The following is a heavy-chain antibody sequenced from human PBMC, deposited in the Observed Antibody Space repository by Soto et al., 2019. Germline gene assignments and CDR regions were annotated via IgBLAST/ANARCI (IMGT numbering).Heavy chain of an antibody. CDR3: ARECTNGVCYGMDV. Sequence: LSLTCTVSGGSISSGDYYWSWIRQPPGKGLEWIGYIYYSGSTYYNPSLKSRVTISVDTSKNQFSLKLSSVTAADTAVYYCARECTNGVCYGMDVWGQGTTVTVSS. D-gene: IGHD2-8*01. CDR2: IYYSGST. CDR1: GGSISSGDYY. V-gene: IGHV4-30-4*01. J-gene: IGHJ6*02.